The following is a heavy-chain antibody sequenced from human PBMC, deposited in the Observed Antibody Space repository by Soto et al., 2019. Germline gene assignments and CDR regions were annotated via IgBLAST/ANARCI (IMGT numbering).Heavy chain of an antibody. D-gene: IGHD1-1*01. CDR1: GFTFSSYA. J-gene: IGHJ4*02. Sequence: PGGSLRLSCAASGFTFSSYAMSWVRQAPGKGLEWVSGISNSDGSTYYADSVKGRFTISRDNSKNTLYLQMNSLRAEDTAIYYCAKEQLERHFGFDDWGQATQDTVSS. V-gene: IGHV3-23*01. CDR2: ISNSDGST. CDR3: AKEQLERHFGFDD.